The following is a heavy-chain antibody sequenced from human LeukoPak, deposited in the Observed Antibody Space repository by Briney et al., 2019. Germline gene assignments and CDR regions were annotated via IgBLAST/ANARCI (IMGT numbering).Heavy chain of an antibody. J-gene: IGHJ4*02. Sequence: PGRSLRLSCTTSGFTFGDYAMSWVRQAPGKGLEWVGRIKSKTDGGTTDYAAPVKGRFTISRDDSKNTLYLQMNSLKTEDTAVYYCTTDSSSSVDFDYWGQGTLVTVSP. CDR3: TTDSSSSVDFDY. CDR2: IKSKTDGGTT. CDR1: GFTFGDYA. D-gene: IGHD6-6*01. V-gene: IGHV3-15*01.